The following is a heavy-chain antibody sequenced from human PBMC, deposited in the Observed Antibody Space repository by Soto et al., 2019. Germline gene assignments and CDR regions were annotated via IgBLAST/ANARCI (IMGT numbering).Heavy chain of an antibody. CDR3: ARQGYYGSGDALRDY. CDR2: IYYSGST. CDR1: GGSISSYY. Sequence: SETLSLTCTVSGGSISSYYWSWIRQPPGKGLEWIGYIYYSGSTNYNPSLKSRVTISVDTSKNQFSLKLSSVTAADTAVYYCARQGYYGSGDALRDYWGQGTLVTVSS. D-gene: IGHD3-10*01. J-gene: IGHJ4*02. V-gene: IGHV4-59*08.